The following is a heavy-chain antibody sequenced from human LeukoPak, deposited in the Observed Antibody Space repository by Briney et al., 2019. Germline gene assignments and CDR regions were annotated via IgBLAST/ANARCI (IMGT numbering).Heavy chain of an antibody. D-gene: IGHD3-10*01. V-gene: IGHV1-8*02. CDR2: MNPNSGNT. CDR3: ARGKDYGSGSTFDY. CDR1: GGTFSSYD. J-gene: IGHJ4*02. Sequence: ASVKVSCKASGGTFSSYDINWVRQATGQGLEWMGWMNPNSGNTGYAQKFQGRVTVTRNTSISTAYMELSSLRSEDTAVYYCARGKDYGSGSTFDYWGQGTLVTVSS.